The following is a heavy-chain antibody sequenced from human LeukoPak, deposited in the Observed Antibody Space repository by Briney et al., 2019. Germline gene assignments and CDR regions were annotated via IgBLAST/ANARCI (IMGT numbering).Heavy chain of an antibody. D-gene: IGHD3-22*01. CDR1: GFTFSSYG. Sequence: GSLRLSCAASGFTFSSYGMHWVRQAPGKGLEWVAVISYDGSSKYYADSVKGRFTISRDNAKNSLYLQMNSLRAEDTAVYYCARGAYYYEDWGQGTLVTVSS. CDR2: ISYDGSSK. J-gene: IGHJ4*02. CDR3: ARGAYYYED. V-gene: IGHV3-30*03.